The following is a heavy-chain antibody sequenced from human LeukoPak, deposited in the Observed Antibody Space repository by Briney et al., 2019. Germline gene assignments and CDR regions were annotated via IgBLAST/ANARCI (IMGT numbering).Heavy chain of an antibody. V-gene: IGHV3-74*01. J-gene: IGHJ4*02. Sequence: GGSLRLSCAASGFAFSNYWMHWVRQAPGKGLMWAARISYDGSSADHADSVKGRFTISRDNAKNTLYLQMNSLRVEDTGVYYCARRRTIGDYDYWGQGTLVTVPS. CDR1: GFAFSNYW. D-gene: IGHD3-16*01. CDR3: ARRRTIGDYDY. CDR2: ISYDGSSA.